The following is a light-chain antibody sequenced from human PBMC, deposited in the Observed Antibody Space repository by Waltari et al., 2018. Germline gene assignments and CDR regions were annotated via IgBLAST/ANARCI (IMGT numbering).Light chain of an antibody. CDR1: TLGSKS. J-gene: IGLJ3*02. CDR3: QVWDSSSDHWV. CDR2: YDS. V-gene: IGLV3-21*04. Sequence: SYVLTQPPSVSVAPGKTATITWGGATLGSKSVHWYRQKPGQAPELVIYYDSDRPSGTPERCSGSNSGSTATLTISRVEAGEEADYYCQVWDSSSDHWVFGGGTKLTVL.